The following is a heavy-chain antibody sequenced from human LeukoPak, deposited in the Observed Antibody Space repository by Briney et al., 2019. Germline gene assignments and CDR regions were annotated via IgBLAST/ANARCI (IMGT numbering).Heavy chain of an antibody. V-gene: IGHV5-51*01. J-gene: IGHJ4*02. CDR2: IYPGDSDT. CDR3: ARGPYCSGGSCYPHFDY. D-gene: IGHD2-15*01. Sequence: GESLKISCKGSGYSFTSYWIGWVRQMPGKGLEWMGIIYPGDSDTRYSPSFQGQATISADKSISTAYLQWSSLKASDTAMYYCARGPYCSGGSCYPHFDYWGQGTLVTVSS. CDR1: GYSFTSYW.